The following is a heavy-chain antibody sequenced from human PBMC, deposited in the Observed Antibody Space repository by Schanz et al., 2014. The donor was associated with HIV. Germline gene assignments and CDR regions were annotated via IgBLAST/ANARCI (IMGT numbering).Heavy chain of an antibody. J-gene: IGHJ6*02. D-gene: IGHD1-26*01. V-gene: IGHV1-8*02. CDR2: MNPNSGNT. CDR1: GYSFTSYD. CDR3: ARRGLVGATLYYYYYGMDV. Sequence: QVQLVQSGAKVQKPGASVKVSCKASGYSFTSYDINWVRQATGQGLEWMGWMNPNSGNTGYAQKFQGRVTMTRNTSISTAYMELSSLRSEDTAVYYCARRGLVGATLYYYYYGMDVWGQGTTVTVSS.